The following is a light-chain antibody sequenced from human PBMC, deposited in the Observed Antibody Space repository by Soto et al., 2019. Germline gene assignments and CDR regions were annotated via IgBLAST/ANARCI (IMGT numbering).Light chain of an antibody. CDR2: AAS. CDR3: QQYGDSPLT. J-gene: IGKJ3*01. V-gene: IGKV3-20*01. Sequence: EIVLTQSPGTLSLSPGERATLSCRASQSVSSSFLAWYQQKPGQAPRLLIYAASTRAAAVPDRFTGSGSGTDFALTISRLEPEDFGVYYCQQYGDSPLTSXPGTKVDIK. CDR1: QSVSSSF.